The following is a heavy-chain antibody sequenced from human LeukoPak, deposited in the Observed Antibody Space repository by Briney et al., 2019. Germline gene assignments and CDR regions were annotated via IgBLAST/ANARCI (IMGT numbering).Heavy chain of an antibody. Sequence: ASVKVSCKASGYTFTSYYMHWVRQAPGQGLEWMGIINPSGGSTSYAQKFQGRVTMTRDTSTSTVYMELSSLRSEDTAVYYCASDCSGGSCYPSSGNWFDPWGQGTLVTVSS. CDR2: INPSGGST. D-gene: IGHD2-15*01. J-gene: IGHJ5*02. V-gene: IGHV1-46*01. CDR1: GYTFTSYY. CDR3: ASDCSGGSCYPSSGNWFDP.